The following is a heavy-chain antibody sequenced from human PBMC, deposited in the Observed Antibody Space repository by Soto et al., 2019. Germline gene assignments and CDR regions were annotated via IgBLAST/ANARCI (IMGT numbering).Heavy chain of an antibody. D-gene: IGHD2-2*01. J-gene: IGHJ6*02. V-gene: IGHV3-33*01. CDR1: GFTFRSSG. CDR2: IWFDGSKK. Sequence: QMQLVESGGGVVQPGRSLRLSCAASGFTFRSSGINWVRQAPGKGLEWVALIWFDGSKKYYVDSVKGRFAVSRDNSKNTLYLQMNSLRVEDTAVYYCARDRLVPYGYGMDVWGQGTTVTVSS. CDR3: ARDRLVPYGYGMDV.